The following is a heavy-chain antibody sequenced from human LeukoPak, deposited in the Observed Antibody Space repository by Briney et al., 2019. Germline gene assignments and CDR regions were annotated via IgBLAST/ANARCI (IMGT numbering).Heavy chain of an antibody. CDR2: IIQDGSVT. V-gene: IGHV3-74*01. CDR1: GITFSNYW. Sequence: SLRLSCAASGITFSNYWTHWVRHAPGKGLVWVSHIIQDGSVTFYADSVKGRFTISRDNAKNTVYLQMNSLRTEDTAVYYCATDDYRGLGYWGQGTLVTVSS. D-gene: IGHD3-16*01. CDR3: ATDDYRGLGY. J-gene: IGHJ4*02.